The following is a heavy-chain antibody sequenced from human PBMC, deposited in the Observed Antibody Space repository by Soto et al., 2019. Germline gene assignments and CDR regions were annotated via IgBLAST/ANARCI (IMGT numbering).Heavy chain of an antibody. D-gene: IGHD3-22*01. Sequence: GESLKISCRTSGYRFTSYWIAWVRQMPGKGLEWMGIIFPSDSDTRYSPSFQGQVTISADRSTSTVFLQWASLKASDTAVYFCARKDKSGYFNWFDPWGQGTLVTAPQ. CDR1: GYRFTSYW. J-gene: IGHJ5*02. V-gene: IGHV5-51*01. CDR2: IFPSDSDT. CDR3: ARKDKSGYFNWFDP.